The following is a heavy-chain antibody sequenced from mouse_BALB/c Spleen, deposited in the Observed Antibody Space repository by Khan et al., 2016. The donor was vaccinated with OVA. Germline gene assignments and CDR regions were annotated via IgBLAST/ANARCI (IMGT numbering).Heavy chain of an antibody. Sequence: EVQLVETGPGLVKPSQSLSLTCTVTGYSITSDYAWNWIRQFPGNKLEWMGYISSSGSTNYNPALKSRISITRDTSKNQFFLQLNSVTTEDTATYDCARDGSHYNYAMDYWGQGTSVTVSS. V-gene: IGHV3-2*02. CDR3: ARDGSHYNYAMDY. J-gene: IGHJ4*01. CDR2: ISSSGST. D-gene: IGHD2-3*01. CDR1: GYSITSDYA.